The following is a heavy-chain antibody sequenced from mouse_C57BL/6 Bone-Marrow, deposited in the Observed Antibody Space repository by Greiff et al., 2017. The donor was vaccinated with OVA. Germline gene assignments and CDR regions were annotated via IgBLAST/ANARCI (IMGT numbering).Heavy chain of an antibody. D-gene: IGHD1-1*01. Sequence: EVQGVESGPGLVKPSQTVFLTCTVTGISITTGNYRWSWIRQFPGNKLEWIGYIYYSGTITYNPSLTSRTTITRDTPKNQFFLEMNSLTAEDTATYYCARERVFYYYGSSYGDYAMDYWGQGTSVTVSS. CDR2: IYYSGTI. CDR3: ARERVFYYYGSSYGDYAMDY. CDR1: GISITTGNYR. V-gene: IGHV3-5*01. J-gene: IGHJ4*01.